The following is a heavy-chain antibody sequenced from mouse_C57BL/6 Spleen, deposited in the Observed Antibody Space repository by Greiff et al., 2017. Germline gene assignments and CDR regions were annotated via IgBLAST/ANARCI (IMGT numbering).Heavy chain of an antibody. CDR1: GYTFTSYG. CDR2: IYPRSGNT. CDR3: ARPLYYDSSYGAMDY. V-gene: IGHV1-81*01. Sequence: QVQLQQSGAELARPGASVKLSCKASGYTFTSYGISWVKQRTGQGLEWIGEIYPRSGNTYYNEKFKGKATLTADKTSSTAYMELRSLTSVDSAVYCCARPLYYDSSYGAMDYWGQGTSVTVSS. D-gene: IGHD1-1*01. J-gene: IGHJ4*01.